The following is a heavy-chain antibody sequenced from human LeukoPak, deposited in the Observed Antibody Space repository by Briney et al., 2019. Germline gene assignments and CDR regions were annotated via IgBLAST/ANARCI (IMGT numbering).Heavy chain of an antibody. V-gene: IGHV3-23*01. J-gene: IGHJ5*02. CDR3: AKGVSSVVYALNWFDP. D-gene: IGHD2-8*02. CDR2: ISGSGGST. Sequence: GGSLRLSCAASGFTFSSYAMSWVRQAPGKGLEWVLAISGSGGSTYYADSVKGRFTISRDNSKNTLYLQMNSLRAEDTAVYYCAKGVSSVVYALNWFDPWGQGTLVTVSS. CDR1: GFTFSSYA.